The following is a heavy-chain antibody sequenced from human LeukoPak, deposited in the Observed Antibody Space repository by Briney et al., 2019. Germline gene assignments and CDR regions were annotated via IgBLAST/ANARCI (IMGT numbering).Heavy chain of an antibody. CDR2: ISDDGRNK. CDR3: ARESSTSCFDY. D-gene: IGHD2-2*01. V-gene: IGHV3-30*03. Sequence: GGSLRLSCAASGFSFRNYGMHWVRQAPGKGLEWVAVISDDGRNKYYADSVRGRFTISRDNAKNSLYLRMNSLRAEDTAVYYCARESSTSCFDYWGQGTLVTVSS. CDR1: GFSFRNYG. J-gene: IGHJ4*02.